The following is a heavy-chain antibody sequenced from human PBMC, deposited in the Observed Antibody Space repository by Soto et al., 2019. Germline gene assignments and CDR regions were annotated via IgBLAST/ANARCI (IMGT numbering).Heavy chain of an antibody. D-gene: IGHD3-22*01. CDR2: MNPIRGAT. Sequence: ASLKFSCKSSGYSFTNNDVSWVRQATRQGLEWMGWMNPIRGATDYAQKFQGRVTMTADNSTLTAYMELRSLTSDDTALYYCARDRTDSGYYTNWLDPWGQGTQVTGSS. V-gene: IGHV1-8*01. J-gene: IGHJ5*02. CDR1: GYSFTNND. CDR3: ARDRTDSGYYTNWLDP.